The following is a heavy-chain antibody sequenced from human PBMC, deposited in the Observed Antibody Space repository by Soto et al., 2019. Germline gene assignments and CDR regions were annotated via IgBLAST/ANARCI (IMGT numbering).Heavy chain of an antibody. D-gene: IGHD3-16*01. CDR3: ARDAYPLEYPSSSPSVDY. V-gene: IGHV3-11*01. J-gene: IGHJ4*02. Sequence: QVQLVESGGGLVKPGGSLRLSCAASGFTFSDYYMSWIRQAPGKGLEWVSYISSSGSTIYYADSVKGRFTISRDNAKNSLYLKMNSLRAEDTALYYCARDAYPLEYPSSSPSVDYWGQGTLVTVSS. CDR1: GFTFSDYY. CDR2: ISSSGSTI.